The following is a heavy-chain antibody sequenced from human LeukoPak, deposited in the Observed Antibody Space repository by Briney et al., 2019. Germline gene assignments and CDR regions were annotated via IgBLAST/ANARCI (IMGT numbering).Heavy chain of an antibody. CDR1: GGSISSSSYY. D-gene: IGHD3-3*01. J-gene: IGHJ4*02. V-gene: IGHV4-39*01. CDR3: ARQKWGVFGVVYNY. Sequence: SETLSLTCTVSGGSISSSSYYWGWIRQPPGKGLEWIGSIYYSGSTYYNPSLKSRVTISVDTSKNQFSLKLSSVTAADTAVYYCARQKWGVFGVVYNYWGQGTLVTVS. CDR2: IYYSGST.